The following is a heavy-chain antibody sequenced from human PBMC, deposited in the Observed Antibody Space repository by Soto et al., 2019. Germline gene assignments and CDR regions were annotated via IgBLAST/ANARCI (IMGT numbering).Heavy chain of an antibody. CDR2: TVVGSGET. CDR1: VLANTIDP. J-gene: IGHJ4*02. V-gene: IGHV1-58*02. D-gene: IGHD3-22*01. Sequence: NLSRKASVLANTIDPMHCRILDRGQGLEWIGWTVVGSGETNYAQKFQERVTITRDMSTNTAYMELSSLRSEDTAVYYCAAGDYYENSGYSKWGQGTQVTVSS. CDR3: AAGDYYENSGYSK.